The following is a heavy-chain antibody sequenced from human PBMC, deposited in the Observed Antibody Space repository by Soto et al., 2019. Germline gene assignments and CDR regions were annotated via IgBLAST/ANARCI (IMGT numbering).Heavy chain of an antibody. CDR1: GFTFSNAW. CDR2: IKSKTDGGTT. V-gene: IGHV3-15*01. D-gene: IGHD5-12*01. Sequence: PGGSLRLSCAASGFTFSNAWMSWVRQAPGKGLEWVGRIKSKTDGGTTDYAAPVKGRFTISRDDSKNTLYLQMNSLKTEDTAVYYCTTPTPVVATDPYFDYRGQGTLLTVSS. J-gene: IGHJ4*02. CDR3: TTPTPVVATDPYFDY.